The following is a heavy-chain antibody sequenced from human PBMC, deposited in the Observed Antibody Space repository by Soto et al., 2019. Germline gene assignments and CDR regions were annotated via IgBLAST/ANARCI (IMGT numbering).Heavy chain of an antibody. D-gene: IGHD2-2*01. Sequence: GESLTIYVRSSGYSFTRYWIGWVRQMPGKGLEWMGIIYPGDSDTRYSPSFQGQVTISADKSISTAYLQWSSLKASDTAMYYCARHYCSSTSCYPVYYYYYGMDVWGQGTAVTVSS. CDR2: IYPGDSDT. V-gene: IGHV5-51*01. J-gene: IGHJ6*02. CDR3: ARHYCSSTSCYPVYYYYYGMDV. CDR1: GYSFTRYW.